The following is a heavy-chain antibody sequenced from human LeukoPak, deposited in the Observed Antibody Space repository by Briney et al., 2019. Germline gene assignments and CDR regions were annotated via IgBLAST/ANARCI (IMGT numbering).Heavy chain of an antibody. Sequence: PGGSLRLPCAASGFTFRSYWMSWARQAPGKGLEWVANIKQDQSVKYYVDSVKGRFTISRDNAKKSLYLQMDSLRVEDTAIYYCAREGVPDFWGQGTLVTVSS. CDR2: IKQDQSVK. CDR3: AREGVPDF. CDR1: GFTFRSYW. V-gene: IGHV3-7*01. D-gene: IGHD2-8*01. J-gene: IGHJ4*02.